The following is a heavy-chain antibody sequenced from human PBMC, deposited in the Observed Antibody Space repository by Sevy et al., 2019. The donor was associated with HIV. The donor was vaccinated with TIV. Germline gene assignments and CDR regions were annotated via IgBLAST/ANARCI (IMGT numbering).Heavy chain of an antibody. Sequence: GGSPRLSCAASGFTFSNYGMHWVRQAPGKGLEWVAVISYDGSNQYYADSVQGRFTISRDNSKNTLYLQMNSLRTEDTAVYYCAKGAVDCSDGTCYSAYYYSVMDVWGQGTTVTVSS. CDR3: AKGAVDCSDGTCYSAYYYSVMDV. J-gene: IGHJ6*02. V-gene: IGHV3-30*18. CDR1: GFTFSNYG. CDR2: ISYDGSNQ. D-gene: IGHD2-15*01.